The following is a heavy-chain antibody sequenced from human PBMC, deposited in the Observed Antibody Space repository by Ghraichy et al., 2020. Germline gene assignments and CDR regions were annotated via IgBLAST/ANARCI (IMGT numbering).Heavy chain of an antibody. V-gene: IGHV3-23*01. CDR3: AKRLLGYCSSTSCYFGYFDY. CDR1: GFTFSSYA. J-gene: IGHJ4*02. CDR2: ISGSGGST. Sequence: GGSLRLSCAASGFTFSSYAMSWVRQAPGKGLEWVSAISGSGGSTYYADSVKGRFTISRDNSKNTLYLQMNSLRAEDTAVYYCAKRLLGYCSSTSCYFGYFDYWGQGTLVTVSS. D-gene: IGHD2-2*01.